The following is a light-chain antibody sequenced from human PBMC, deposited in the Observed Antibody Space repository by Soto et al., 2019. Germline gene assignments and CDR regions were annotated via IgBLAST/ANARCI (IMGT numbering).Light chain of an antibody. CDR3: QQYGTSPST. J-gene: IGKJ2*01. CDR1: QSISSSL. CDR2: GAS. Sequence: EIVLTQSPGTLSSSPGERATLSCRASQSISSSLLAWYQQKPGQAPRLLIYGASSRATGIPDRFNGSGSGADFTLTLSRLEPEDFAVYYCQQYGTSPSTFGQGTKLEIK. V-gene: IGKV3-20*01.